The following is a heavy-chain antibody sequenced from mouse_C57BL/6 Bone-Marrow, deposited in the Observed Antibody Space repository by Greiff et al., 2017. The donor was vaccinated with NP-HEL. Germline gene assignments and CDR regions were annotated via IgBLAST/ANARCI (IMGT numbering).Heavy chain of an antibody. CDR3: AILYWGTVVAPDYYAMDY. CDR2: IYPGNGDT. Sequence: QVQLQQSGAELVRPGASVKMSCKASGYTFTSYNMHWVKQTPRQGLEWIGAIYPGNGDTSYNQKFKGKATLTVDKSSSTAYMQLSSLTSEDSAVYFCAILYWGTVVAPDYYAMDYWGQGTSVTVSS. J-gene: IGHJ4*01. CDR1: GYTFTSYN. V-gene: IGHV1-12*01. D-gene: IGHD1-1*01.